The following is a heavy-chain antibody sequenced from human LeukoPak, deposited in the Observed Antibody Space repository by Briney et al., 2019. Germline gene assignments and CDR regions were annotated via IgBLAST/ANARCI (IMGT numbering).Heavy chain of an antibody. V-gene: IGHV1-69*13. CDR1: GGTFSSYA. D-gene: IGHD2-21*02. J-gene: IGHJ4*02. CDR3: ARGWLAETTVVTPYNY. CDR2: IIPIFGTA. Sequence: ASVNVSCKASGGTFSSYAINWVRQAPGQGLEWMGGIIPIFGTANYAQKFQGRVTITAVESMSTAYMELSSLRSEDTAVYYCARGWLAETTVVTPYNYWGQGTLVTVSS.